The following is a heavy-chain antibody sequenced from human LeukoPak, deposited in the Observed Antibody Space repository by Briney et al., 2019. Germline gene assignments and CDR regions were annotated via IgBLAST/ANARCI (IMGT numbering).Heavy chain of an antibody. CDR2: ISPGGDDE. V-gene: IGHV3-11*01. J-gene: IGHJ4*02. D-gene: IGHD6-19*01. CDR1: GFIFSDYH. CDR3: SGGRDIRVAGPGGYFDY. Sequence: GGFLRIFWTASGFIFSDYHMRLVRPASGEGLGWNSIISPGGDDEYFADSVEGRFTISRDNAKNSLFLQMSRLTAEDTAVYYCSGGRDIRVAGPGGYFDYWGQGSLVTVSS.